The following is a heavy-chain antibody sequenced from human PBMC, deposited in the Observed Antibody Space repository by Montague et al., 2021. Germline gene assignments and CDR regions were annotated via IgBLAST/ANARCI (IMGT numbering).Heavy chain of an antibody. CDR1: GASFSDYY. CDR3: ARHETGGRCRVV. CDR2: INHRGTT. D-gene: IGHD1-1*01. Sequence: SETLSLTCAVSGASFSDYYWFWIRQPPGRGLEWIGEINHRGTTSYNPSLKSRVTLSEDTSRNQFSLRLNSVTAADTAVYYCARHETGGRCRVVWGKGTTVTVSS. V-gene: IGHV4-34*01. J-gene: IGHJ6*04.